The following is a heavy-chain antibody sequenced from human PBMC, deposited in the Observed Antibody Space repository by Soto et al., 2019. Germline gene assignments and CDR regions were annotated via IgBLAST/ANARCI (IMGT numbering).Heavy chain of an antibody. CDR1: GFTFSNYA. J-gene: IGHJ4*02. V-gene: IGHV3-23*01. Sequence: PGGSLRLSCAASGFTFSNYAMSWVRQAPGKGLEWVSGVGGSGDSTYYADSVKGRFTISRDNSKDTLYLQMNSLRAEDTAVYYCAKSPLGYCSGGSCYPPHYFDYWAQRTLVTVSS. D-gene: IGHD2-15*01. CDR2: VGGSGDST. CDR3: AKSPLGYCSGGSCYPPHYFDY.